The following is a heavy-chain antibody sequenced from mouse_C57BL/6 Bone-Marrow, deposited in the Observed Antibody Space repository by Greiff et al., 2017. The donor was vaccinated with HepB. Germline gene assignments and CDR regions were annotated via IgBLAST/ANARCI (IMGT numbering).Heavy chain of an antibody. CDR2: IYPGSGST. Sequence: QVQLQQPGAELVQPGASVKMSCKASGYTFPSYWITWVKQRPGQGLEWIGDIYPGSGSTNYNEKFKSKATLTVDTSSSTAYMQLSSLTSEDSAVYYCASWEIYYDDRSLRYFDVWGTAATVPVST. D-gene: IGHD1-1*01. CDR3: ASWEIYYDDRSLRYFDV. J-gene: IGHJ1*03. V-gene: IGHV1-55*01. CDR1: GYTFPSYW.